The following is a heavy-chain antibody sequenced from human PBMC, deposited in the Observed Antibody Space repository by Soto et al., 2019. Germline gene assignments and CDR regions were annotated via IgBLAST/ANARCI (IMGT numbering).Heavy chain of an antibody. D-gene: IGHD4-17*01. CDR2: ISSGRGATI. CDR3: AKDQGEGGDYENLLPSD. CDR1: GFTFRHYA. J-gene: IGHJ4*02. V-gene: IGHV3-23*04. Sequence: EVQLVESGGGLVQPGGSLRLSCAASGFTFRHYAMNWVRQAPGKGLEWVSGISSGRGATIRYAESVQGRFSISRDNSKNTLFLQMNNLRVDDTALYYCAKDQGEGGDYENLLPSDWGQGIVVTVSS.